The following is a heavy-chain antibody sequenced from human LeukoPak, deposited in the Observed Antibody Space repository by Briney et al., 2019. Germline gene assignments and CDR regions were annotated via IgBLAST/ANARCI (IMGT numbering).Heavy chain of an antibody. J-gene: IGHJ4*02. CDR2: ISYDGSNK. CDR1: GFTFSSYA. D-gene: IGHD3-3*01. V-gene: IGHV3-30-3*01. Sequence: PGGSLRLSCAASGFTFSSYAMHWVRQAPGKGLEWVAVISYDGSNKYYADSVKGRFTISRDNSKNTLYLQMNSLRAEDTAVYYCASENKLDYDLCYWGQGTLVTVSS. CDR3: ASENKLDYDLCY.